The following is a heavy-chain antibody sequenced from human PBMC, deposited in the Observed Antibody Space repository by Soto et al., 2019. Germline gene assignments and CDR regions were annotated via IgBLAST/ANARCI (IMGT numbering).Heavy chain of an antibody. CDR3: ARLFAYYDKEPGAFDI. D-gene: IGHD3-22*01. CDR2: IYYSGST. Sequence: SETLSLTCSVSGDSISNGDYYWSWIRQPPGKGLEWIGYIYYSGSTYCNPSLKSRASISVDTAINQFSLELTSVTAADTAVYYCARLFAYYDKEPGAFDIWGQGTPVTVSS. CDR1: GDSISNGDYY. V-gene: IGHV4-30-4*01. J-gene: IGHJ3*02.